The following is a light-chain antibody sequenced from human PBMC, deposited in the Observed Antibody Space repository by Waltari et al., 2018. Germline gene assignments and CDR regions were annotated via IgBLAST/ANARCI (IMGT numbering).Light chain of an antibody. CDR3: NSRDSRGHPLV. V-gene: IGLV3-19*01. CDR1: SLRYTY. CDR2: GKN. Sequence: SSELTQDPVVSVALGQTVRITSQGDSLRYTYANGYHQNPGQAPVLVMYGKNNRPPGIPDRFSGSYSGTTASLIITGAQAEDECDYYCNSRDSRGHPLVFGTGTKVTVL. J-gene: IGLJ1*01.